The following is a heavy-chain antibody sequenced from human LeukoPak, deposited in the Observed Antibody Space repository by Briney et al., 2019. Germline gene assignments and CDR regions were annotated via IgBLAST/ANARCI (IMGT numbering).Heavy chain of an antibody. V-gene: IGHV1-2*02. Sequence: GASVKVSCKASGYTFTGYYMHWVRQAPGQGLELMGWINPNSGGTNYAQKFQGRVTMTRDTSISTAYMELSRLRSDDTAVYYCASGDDFWSASPPSQKWFDPWGQGTLVTVSS. CDR3: ASGDDFWSASPPSQKWFDP. CDR2: INPNSGGT. J-gene: IGHJ5*02. CDR1: GYTFTGYY. D-gene: IGHD3-3*01.